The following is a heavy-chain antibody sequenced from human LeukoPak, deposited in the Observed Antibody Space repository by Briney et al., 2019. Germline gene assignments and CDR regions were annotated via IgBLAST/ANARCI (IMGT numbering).Heavy chain of an antibody. V-gene: IGHV3-23*01. Sequence: GGSLRLSCAASGFTFSSYAMSWVRQAPGKGLEWVSAISGSGGSTYYADSVKGRFTISRDNSKNTLYLQMNSLRAEDTAVYYCADYYYDSSGYYPDYFQHWGQGTLVTVSS. CDR3: ADYYYDSSGYYPDYFQH. CDR1: GFTFSSYA. CDR2: ISGSGGST. J-gene: IGHJ1*01. D-gene: IGHD3-22*01.